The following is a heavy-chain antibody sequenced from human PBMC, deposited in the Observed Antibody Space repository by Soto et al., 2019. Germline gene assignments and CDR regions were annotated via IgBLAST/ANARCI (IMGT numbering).Heavy chain of an antibody. CDR3: GRVVEGATRHTDFDS. D-gene: IGHD2-15*01. CDR1: GVSIHNSHSF. V-gene: IGHV4-39*01. J-gene: IGHJ5*01. Sequence: KPSETLSLTCAVSGVSIHNSHSFWGWIRQPPGKGLEFIGSVYYSGGANYNPSLKSRVTISIDTSKNQFSLRVNSVTAADTAVYYCGRVVEGATRHTDFDSWGQGILVTVSS. CDR2: VYYSGGA.